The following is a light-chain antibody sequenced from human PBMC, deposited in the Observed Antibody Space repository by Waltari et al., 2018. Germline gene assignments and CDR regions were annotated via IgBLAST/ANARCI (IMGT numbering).Light chain of an antibody. J-gene: IGKJ5*01. CDR2: GAS. Sequence: EIVLTQSPGTRSLSPGERSTLSCRASQSVRSSYLAWYQQKPGQDPRLLIYGASSRATGIPDRFSGSGSGTDFTLTISRLEPEDFAVYYCQQYGTLITFGQGTRLEIK. CDR1: QSVRSSY. V-gene: IGKV3-20*01. CDR3: QQYGTLIT.